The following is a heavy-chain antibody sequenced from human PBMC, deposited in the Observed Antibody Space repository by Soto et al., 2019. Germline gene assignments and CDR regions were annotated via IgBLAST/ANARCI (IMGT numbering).Heavy chain of an antibody. J-gene: IGHJ4*02. D-gene: IGHD2-15*01. CDR1: GYTFTSYG. CDR2: ISAYNGNT. CDR3: ARVRGFLGYCSGGSCLRAFDY. V-gene: IGHV1-18*01. Sequence: ASVKVSCKASGYTFTSYGISWVLRAPGQGLEWMGWISAYNGNTNYAQKLQGRVTMTTDTSTSTAYMELRSLRSDDTAVYYCARVRGFLGYCSGGSCLRAFDYWGQGTLVTVSS.